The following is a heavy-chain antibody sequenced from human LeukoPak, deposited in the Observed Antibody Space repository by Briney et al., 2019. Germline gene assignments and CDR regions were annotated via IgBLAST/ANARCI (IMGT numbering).Heavy chain of an antibody. D-gene: IGHD1-26*01. V-gene: IGHV3-48*02. CDR3: VKCFVVGAPDAFDI. CDR2: ISNSSSTI. Sequence: GGSLRRSCAASGFTFSSYSMNWVRQAPGKGREWVSYISNSSSTIQYADCVKCRSPISRHNAKTALSLQLNTLREQHNAVFCGVKCFVVGAPDAFDIWGQGTMVTVSS. J-gene: IGHJ3*02. CDR1: GFTFSSYS.